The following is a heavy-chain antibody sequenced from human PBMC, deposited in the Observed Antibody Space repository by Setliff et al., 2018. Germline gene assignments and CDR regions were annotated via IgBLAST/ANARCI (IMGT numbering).Heavy chain of an antibody. CDR1: GDSVSSNSAA. CDR3: ARDQRLPLTYYYYGMDV. V-gene: IGHV6-1*01. D-gene: IGHD1-1*01. J-gene: IGHJ6*02. CDR2: TYYRSKWYN. Sequence: HSQTLSLTCAISGDSVSSNSAAWNWIRQSPSRGLEWLGRTYYRSKWYNDYAVSVKSRITINPGTSKNQFSLQLNSVTPEDTAVYYCARDQRLPLTYYYYGMDVWGQGTTVTVSS.